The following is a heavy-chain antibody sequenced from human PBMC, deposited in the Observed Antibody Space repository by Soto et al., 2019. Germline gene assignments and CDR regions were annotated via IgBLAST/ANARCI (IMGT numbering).Heavy chain of an antibody. J-gene: IGHJ4*02. V-gene: IGHV3-23*01. D-gene: IGHD6-19*01. CDR3: ATTLWRSSGGYAAPPQVGRFYD. CDR2: ISGSGGST. Sequence: GGSLRLSCAASGCTFSSYAMSWVRQAPGKGLEWVSAISGSGGSTYYADSVKGRFTISRDNSKNTLYLQMNSLRAEDTAVYYCATTLWRSSGGYAAPPQVGRFYDWAKGSLVTVAS. CDR1: GCTFSSYA.